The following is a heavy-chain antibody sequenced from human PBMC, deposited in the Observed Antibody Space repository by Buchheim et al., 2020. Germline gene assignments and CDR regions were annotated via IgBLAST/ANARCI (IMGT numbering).Heavy chain of an antibody. CDR3: ARVGYYDSSGYAGDY. Sequence: QVQLQQWGAGLLKPSETLSLTCAVYGGSFSGYYWSWIRQPPGKGLEWIGEINHSGSTNYNPSLKSRVTISVDTSKNKFSLKLSSVTAADTAVYYRARVGYYDSSGYAGDYWGQGTL. V-gene: IGHV4-34*01. CDR1: GGSFSGYY. CDR2: INHSGST. J-gene: IGHJ4*02. D-gene: IGHD3-22*01.